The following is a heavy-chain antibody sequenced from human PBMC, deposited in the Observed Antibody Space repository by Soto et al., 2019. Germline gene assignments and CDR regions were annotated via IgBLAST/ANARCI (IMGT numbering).Heavy chain of an antibody. CDR3: ARGPTDYYDKSGDYCLDY. J-gene: IGHJ4*02. Sequence: GASVKVSCKGSGYSFITYGMSWVRQAPGQGLEWVGWISTYNGNTKYVESLQGRVTMTTDTTTSTAYMELRSLRSDDTAVYYCARGPTDYYDKSGDYCLDYWGQGTLVTVS. D-gene: IGHD3-22*01. CDR1: GYSFITYG. V-gene: IGHV1-18*01. CDR2: ISTYNGNT.